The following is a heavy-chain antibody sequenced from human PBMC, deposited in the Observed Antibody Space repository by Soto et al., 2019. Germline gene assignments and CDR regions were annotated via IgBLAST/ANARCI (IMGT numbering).Heavy chain of an antibody. V-gene: IGHV3-21*01. CDR1: GFTFSSYS. D-gene: IGHD3-3*01. J-gene: IGHJ5*02. CDR3: ARALFFGVVTPIPWWFDP. Sequence: GGSLRLSCAASGFTFSSYSMNWVRQAPGKGLEWVSSISSSSSYIYYADSVKGRFTISRDNAKNSLYLQMNSLRAEDTAVYYCARALFFGVVTPIPWWFDPWGQGTLVTVSS. CDR2: ISSSSSYI.